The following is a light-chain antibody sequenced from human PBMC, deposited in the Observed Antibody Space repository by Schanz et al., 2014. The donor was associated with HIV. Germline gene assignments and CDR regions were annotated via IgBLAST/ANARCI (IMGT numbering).Light chain of an antibody. J-gene: IGLJ3*02. CDR2: SDN. CDR3: ISYRLSSTLVV. Sequence: QLVLTQPPSASGTPGQRVTISCSGSSSNIGSNTVNWYQHLPGSAPQLLIYSDNQRPSRVPDRFFGSKSGTSASLTISGLQPEDEADYYCISYRLSSTLVVLGGGTKLTVL. CDR1: SSNIGSNT. V-gene: IGLV1-44*01.